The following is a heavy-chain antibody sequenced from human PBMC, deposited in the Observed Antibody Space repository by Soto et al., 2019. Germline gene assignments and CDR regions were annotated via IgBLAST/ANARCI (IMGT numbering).Heavy chain of an antibody. CDR3: ARVRTGYFDY. CDR2: IYYNGNT. Sequence: SETLSLTCTLSGGAINDHYWSFIRQPPGKGLEWIGYIYYNGNTNYNPSLESRVTISVDRSRNQFSLRLTSLTAADTVVYYCARVRTGYFDYWGRGALVTVSS. CDR1: GGAINDHY. V-gene: IGHV4-59*11. D-gene: IGHD3-9*01. J-gene: IGHJ4*02.